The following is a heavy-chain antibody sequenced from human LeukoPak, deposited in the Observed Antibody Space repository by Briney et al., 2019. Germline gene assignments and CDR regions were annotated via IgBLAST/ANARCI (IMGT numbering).Heavy chain of an antibody. CDR3: ARDRGYCSSTGCYTGIVSWFDP. J-gene: IGHJ5*02. Sequence: SETLSLTCTVSGYSINSDYYWGWIRPPPGKGLEWIGNIYHSESTYYNPSLKSRVTISVDTSKNQFSLKLNSVTAADTAVYYCARDRGYCSSTGCYTGIVSWFDPWGQGTLVTVSS. V-gene: IGHV4-38-2*02. D-gene: IGHD2-2*02. CDR2: IYHSEST. CDR1: GYSINSDYY.